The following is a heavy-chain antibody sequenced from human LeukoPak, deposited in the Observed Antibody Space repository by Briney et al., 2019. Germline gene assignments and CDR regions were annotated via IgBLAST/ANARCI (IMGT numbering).Heavy chain of an antibody. CDR2: INTGSSTI. V-gene: IGHV3-48*01. CDR1: VLTFSPYT. Sequence: LGGSLRLSCAASVLTFSPYTMHWFRQPPGKGLEWVSYINTGSSTIYYADSVKGRFTISRDNAKNSLYLQLNSLRAEDTAVYYCARDSSVCAFDVWGQGTMVTVSS. J-gene: IGHJ3*01. CDR3: ARDSSVCAFDV. D-gene: IGHD6-6*01.